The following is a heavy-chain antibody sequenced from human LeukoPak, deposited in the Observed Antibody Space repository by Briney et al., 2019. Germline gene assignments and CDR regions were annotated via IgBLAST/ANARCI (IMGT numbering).Heavy chain of an antibody. J-gene: IGHJ4*02. CDR2: IRYDGSNK. CDR1: VLPFSHSG. CDR3: FGITVTDVPY. V-gene: IGHV3-30*02. D-gene: IGHD1-7*01. Sequence: PGGSLRLSCAASVLPFSHSGMHWVRQAPGKGLEWVAFIRYDGSNKYYADSVKGRFTISRDNSKNALYLQMNSLRGEGTAVYYCFGITVTDVPYWGQGTLVTGSS.